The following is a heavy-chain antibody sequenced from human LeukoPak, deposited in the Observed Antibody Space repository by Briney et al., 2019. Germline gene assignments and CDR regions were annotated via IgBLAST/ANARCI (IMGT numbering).Heavy chain of an antibody. CDR1: GYTLTELS. CDR2: FDPEDGET. J-gene: IGHJ3*02. Sequence: ASVKVSCKVSGYTLTELSMHWVRQAPGKGLEWMGGFDPEDGETIYAQKFQGRVTMTEDTFTDTAYMELSSLRSEDTAVYYCATEIGGYSYVSDAFDIWGQGTMVTVSS. V-gene: IGHV1-24*01. D-gene: IGHD5-18*01. CDR3: ATEIGGYSYVSDAFDI.